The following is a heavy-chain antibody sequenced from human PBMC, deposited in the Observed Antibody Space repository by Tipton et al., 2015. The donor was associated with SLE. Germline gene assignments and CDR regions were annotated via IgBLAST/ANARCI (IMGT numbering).Heavy chain of an antibody. Sequence: TLSLTCTVSGYSVSSGYYWGWIRQPPGKGLEWIGYVYYSGSTNYNPSLKSRVTISVDTSKNQFSLKLSSVTAADTAVYYCAREGVPRTRGFDYWGQGTLVTVSS. V-gene: IGHV4-38-2*02. CDR1: GYSVSSGYY. CDR3: AREGVPRTRGFDY. J-gene: IGHJ4*02. D-gene: IGHD1-1*01. CDR2: VYYSGST.